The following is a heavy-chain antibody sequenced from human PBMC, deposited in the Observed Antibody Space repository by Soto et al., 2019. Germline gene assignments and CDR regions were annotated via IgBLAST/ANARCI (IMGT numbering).Heavy chain of an antibody. Sequence: QVQLVQSGAEVKKPGASVKVSCKASGYTFTSYGITWVRQAPGQGLEWMGWITAYNGNTNSAQKLQDRVTMTTDTSTSTAYMELRSLRSDDTAVYYCARTPNDYSGKKDWFDPWGQGTLVTVSS. J-gene: IGHJ5*02. CDR2: ITAYNGNT. V-gene: IGHV1-18*01. D-gene: IGHD4-4*01. CDR1: GYTFTSYG. CDR3: ARTPNDYSGKKDWFDP.